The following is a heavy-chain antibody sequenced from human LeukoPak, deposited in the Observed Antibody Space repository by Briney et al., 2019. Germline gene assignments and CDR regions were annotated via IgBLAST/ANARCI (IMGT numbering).Heavy chain of an antibody. V-gene: IGHV4-39*07. D-gene: IGHD6-13*01. Sequence: PSETLSLTCSVSGGSISSSAYYWGWIRQPPGQGLEWIGSIYYSGNTYYNPSLKSPVTISIDTSKNQFSLRLSSVTAADTAVYYCASRGSSPYQNNWFDPWGQGTLVTVSS. CDR1: GGSISSSAYY. J-gene: IGHJ5*02. CDR2: IYYSGNT. CDR3: ASRGSSPYQNNWFDP.